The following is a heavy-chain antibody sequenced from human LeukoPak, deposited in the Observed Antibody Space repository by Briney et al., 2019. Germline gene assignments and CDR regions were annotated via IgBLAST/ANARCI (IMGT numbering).Heavy chain of an antibody. J-gene: IGHJ6*03. Sequence: GESLKISCKASGYSFTSYWIGWVRQMPGKGLEWMGIIYPGDSDTRYSPSFQGQVTISSDKSISTAYLQWSSLKASDTATFYCARHAYNHYYMDVWGKGTTVTVSS. CDR1: GYSFTSYW. CDR3: ARHAYNHYYMDV. V-gene: IGHV5-51*01. CDR2: IYPGDSDT.